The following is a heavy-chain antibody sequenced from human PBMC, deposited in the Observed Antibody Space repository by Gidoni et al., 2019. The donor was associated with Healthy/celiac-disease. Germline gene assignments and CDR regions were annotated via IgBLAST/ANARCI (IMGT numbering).Heavy chain of an antibody. D-gene: IGHD1-26*01. Sequence: EVQLVESGGGVVQPGGSLRLSCAASGFTFSSYAMRGVRQAPGKGFEWVSAISGSGGSTYYADSVKGRFTISRDNSKNTLYLQMNSLRAEDTAVYYCAKDTVHSALWEKDYYYYGMDVWGQGTTVTVSS. V-gene: IGHV3-23*04. CDR3: AKDTVHSALWEKDYYYYGMDV. CDR2: ISGSGGST. J-gene: IGHJ6*02. CDR1: GFTFSSYA.